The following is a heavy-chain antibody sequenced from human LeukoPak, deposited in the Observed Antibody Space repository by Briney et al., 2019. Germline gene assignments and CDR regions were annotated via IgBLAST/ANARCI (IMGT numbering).Heavy chain of an antibody. CDR2: IKQDGSEK. CDR1: GFTFSSYW. Sequence: GGSLRLSCAASGFTFSSYWMSWVRQAPGRGLEWVANIKQDGSEKYYVDSVKGRFTISRDNAKNSLYLQMNSLRAEDAAVYYCARRYMATSAEDFDYWGQGTLVTVSS. J-gene: IGHJ4*02. D-gene: IGHD5-24*01. CDR3: ARRYMATSAEDFDY. V-gene: IGHV3-7*01.